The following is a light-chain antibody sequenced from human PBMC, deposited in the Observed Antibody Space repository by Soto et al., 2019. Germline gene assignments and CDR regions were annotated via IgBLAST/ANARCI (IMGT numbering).Light chain of an antibody. CDR2: GAS. J-gene: IGKJ3*01. CDR1: HTIATY. Sequence: IQMTQSPSSLSASVGDGVTLTCRASHTIATYLNWYQQKPGQVPEVLIYGASRLHVGVPSRFTGSGYGTDFTLTINNLQPEDFATYYCQQSYSTPRTFGPGTKVDIK. V-gene: IGKV1-39*01. CDR3: QQSYSTPRT.